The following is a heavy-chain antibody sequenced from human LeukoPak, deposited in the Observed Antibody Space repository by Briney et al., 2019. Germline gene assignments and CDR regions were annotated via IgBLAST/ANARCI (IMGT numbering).Heavy chain of an antibody. CDR3: AAELFRWNAFDI. D-gene: IGHD2-8*02. J-gene: IGHJ3*02. Sequence: SETLSLTCTVSGGSISSYYWGWIRQPPGKGLEWIGSIYYSGSTYYNPSLKSRVTISVDTSKNQFSLKLSSVTAADTAVYYCAAELFRWNAFDIWGQGTMVTVSS. CDR2: IYYSGST. CDR1: GGSISSYY. V-gene: IGHV4-39*01.